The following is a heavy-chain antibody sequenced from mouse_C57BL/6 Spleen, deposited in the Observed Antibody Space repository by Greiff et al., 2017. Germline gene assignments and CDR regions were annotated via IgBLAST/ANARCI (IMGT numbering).Heavy chain of an antibody. CDR3: ARWLLDYFDY. J-gene: IGHJ2*01. CDR1: GYTFTSYW. Sequence: QVQLQQPGAELVKPGASVKMSCKASGYTFTSYWITWVKQRPGQGLEWIGDIYPGSGSTNYNEKFKSKATLTVATSSSTAYMQLSSLTSADSAVYYWARWLLDYFDYGGQGTTLTVSS. D-gene: IGHD2-3*01. V-gene: IGHV1-55*01. CDR2: IYPGSGST.